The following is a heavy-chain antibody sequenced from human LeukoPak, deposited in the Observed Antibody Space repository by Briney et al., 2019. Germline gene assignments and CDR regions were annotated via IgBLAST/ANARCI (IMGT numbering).Heavy chain of an antibody. J-gene: IGHJ4*02. V-gene: IGHV3-11*04. D-gene: IGHD5-24*01. CDR1: GFSFSDYY. CDR2: ISSSDSTI. Sequence: WGSLSLSCAASGFSFSDYYMSWVRQALGKGLEWVSYISSSDSTIYYADSVKGRFAISRDNTKNSLYLQMNSLRVEDTAVYYCATRRDGYNYKVYWGQGTLVTVSS. CDR3: ATRRDGYNYKVY.